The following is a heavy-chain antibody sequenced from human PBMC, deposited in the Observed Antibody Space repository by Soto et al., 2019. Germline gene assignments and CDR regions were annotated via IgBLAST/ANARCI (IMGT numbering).Heavy chain of an antibody. CDR2: IYSGGST. CDR3: ARDSRLGGYYYGMDV. V-gene: IGHV3-53*01. Sequence: GSLRLSCAASGFTVSSNYMSWVRQAPGKGLEWVSVIYSGGSTYYADSVKGRFTISRDNSKNTLYLQMNSLRAEDTAVYYCARDSRLGGYYYGMDVWGQGTTVTVSS. J-gene: IGHJ6*02. CDR1: GFTVSSNY. D-gene: IGHD7-27*01.